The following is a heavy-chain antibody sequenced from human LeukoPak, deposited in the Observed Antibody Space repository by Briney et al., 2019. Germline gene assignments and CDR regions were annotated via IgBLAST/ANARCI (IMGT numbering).Heavy chain of an antibody. V-gene: IGHV3-11*01. CDR1: GFTFCDHY. CDR2: ISSSGSNI. CDR3: AIVCSGTPSYWYFNL. Sequence: GVSLTLSCAASGFTFCDHYMSWLRQAPGKGLEGVSYISSSGSNIYYAVSVKGRFTNSRDNAKNSLYLHMNSLRAEDTAVYDCAIVCSGTPSYWYFNLWGRGTLVTVSS. D-gene: IGHD1-1*01. J-gene: IGHJ2*01.